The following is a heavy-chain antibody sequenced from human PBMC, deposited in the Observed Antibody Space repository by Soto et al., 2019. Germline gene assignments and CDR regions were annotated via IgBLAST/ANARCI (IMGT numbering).Heavy chain of an antibody. J-gene: IGHJ4*02. V-gene: IGHV4-61*01. CDR1: GASVSSGNHY. D-gene: IGHD6-19*01. Sequence: QVQMQESGPGLVKPSETLSLTCTVSGASVSSGNHYWSWIRQPPGKGLEWIGYIYHSGITNYNPSLKSRVTISADTSRNQSSLKVSSVTAADTAVYYCARGWDANSWGQGTLVTVSS. CDR2: IYHSGIT. CDR3: ARGWDANS.